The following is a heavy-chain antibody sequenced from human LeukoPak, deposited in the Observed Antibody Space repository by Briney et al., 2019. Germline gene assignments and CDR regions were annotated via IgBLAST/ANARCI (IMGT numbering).Heavy chain of an antibody. D-gene: IGHD5-12*01. CDR2: ISGSGGHT. V-gene: IGHV3-23*01. CDR3: ARALDIVATITPIDY. Sequence: GGSLRLSCAVSGFSFSNYAMSWVRQAPGKGLEWVSGISGSGGHTSYADSVKGRFTISRDNAKTSLYLQMNSLRAEDTAVYYCARALDIVATITPIDYWGQGTLVTVSS. J-gene: IGHJ4*02. CDR1: GFSFSNYA.